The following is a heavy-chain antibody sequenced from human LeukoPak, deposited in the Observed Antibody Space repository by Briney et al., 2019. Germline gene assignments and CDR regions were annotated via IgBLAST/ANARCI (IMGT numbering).Heavy chain of an antibody. CDR2: IYTSGST. J-gene: IGHJ4*02. V-gene: IGHV4-61*02. D-gene: IGHD5-18*01. CDR3: ARATDTAMDY. Sequence: KPSETLSLTCSVSGGSISSGSYYWSWIRQPAGKGLEWIGRIYTSGSTNYNPSLKSRVTISVDTSKNQFSLKLSSVTAADTAVYYCARATDTAMDYWGQGTLVTVSS. CDR1: GGSISSGSYY.